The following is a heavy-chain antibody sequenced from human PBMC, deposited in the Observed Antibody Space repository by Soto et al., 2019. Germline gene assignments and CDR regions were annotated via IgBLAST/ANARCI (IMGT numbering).Heavy chain of an antibody. CDR1: GGSFSGYY. CDR2: INHSGST. D-gene: IGHD6-19*01. CDR3: ARSMGRRLQWLRYYFDY. Sequence: SETLSLTCAVYGGSFSGYYWSWIRQPPGKGLEWVGEINHSGSTNYNPSLKSRVTISVDTSKNQSSLKPSSVTAADTAVYYCARSMGRRLQWLRYYFDYWGQGTLVTVSS. V-gene: IGHV4-34*01. J-gene: IGHJ4*02.